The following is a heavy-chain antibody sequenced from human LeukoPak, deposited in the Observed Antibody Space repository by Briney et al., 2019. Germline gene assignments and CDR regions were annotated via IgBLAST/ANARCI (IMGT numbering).Heavy chain of an antibody. CDR1: GFTFSSYA. V-gene: IGHV3-23*01. CDR2: ISGSGGST. D-gene: IGHD3-22*01. CDR3: AKDHRIVVVITTCAFDI. J-gene: IGHJ3*02. Sequence: PGGSLRLSCAASGFTFSSYAMSWVRQAPGKGPEWVSAISGSGGSTYYADSVKGRFTISRDNSKNTLYLQMNSLRAEDTAVYYCAKDHRIVVVITTCAFDIWGQGTMVTVSS.